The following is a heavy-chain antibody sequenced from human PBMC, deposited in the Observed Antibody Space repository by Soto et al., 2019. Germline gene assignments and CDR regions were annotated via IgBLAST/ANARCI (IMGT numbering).Heavy chain of an antibody. Sequence: QVQLVQSGAEVKKPGASVKVSCKASGYTFTSYYMHWVRQAPGQGLEWMGIINPSGGSTSYAQKFQRRVTMTRDTTTSTVYMELSSLRSEDTAVYYCAKGGPFVVVPAAISKFNAYFDLWGRGTLVTVSS. CDR2: INPSGGST. CDR3: AKGGPFVVVPAAISKFNAYFDL. D-gene: IGHD2-2*01. V-gene: IGHV1-46*03. CDR1: GYTFTSYY. J-gene: IGHJ2*01.